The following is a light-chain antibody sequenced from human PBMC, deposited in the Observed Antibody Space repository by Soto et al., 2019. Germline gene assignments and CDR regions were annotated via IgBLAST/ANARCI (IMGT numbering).Light chain of an antibody. CDR1: QGIRND. V-gene: IGKV1-6*01. CDR2: AAS. CDR3: LQKYFFPLT. Sequence: AIQMTQSPSSLSASVGDRVTITCRASQGIRNDLDWFQQKPGKAPKLLIYAASNLQSGVPARFSGSGSGTDFTLTISSXQPEDFATYYCLQKYFFPLTFGPGTKVDIK. J-gene: IGKJ3*01.